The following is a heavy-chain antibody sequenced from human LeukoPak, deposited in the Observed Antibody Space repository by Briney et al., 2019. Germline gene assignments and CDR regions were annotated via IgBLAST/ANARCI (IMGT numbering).Heavy chain of an antibody. CDR3: ARDSAVAGTGSFDY. D-gene: IGHD6-19*01. Sequence: SETLSLTCAVSGGSISSSNWWSWVRQPPGKGLEWIGEIYHSGSTNYNPSLKSRVIMSVDKSKNQFSLKLSSVTAADTAVYYCARDSAVAGTGSFDYWGQGTLVTVSS. CDR2: IYHSGST. CDR1: GGSISSSNW. J-gene: IGHJ4*02. V-gene: IGHV4-4*02.